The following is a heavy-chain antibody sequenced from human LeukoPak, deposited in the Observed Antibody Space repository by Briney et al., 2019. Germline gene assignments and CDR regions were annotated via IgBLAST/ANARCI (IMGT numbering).Heavy chain of an antibody. J-gene: IGHJ4*02. CDR2: ISGSSSYM. CDR3: ARVRELYRDY. D-gene: IGHD1-26*01. CDR1: GFTFSSYT. Sequence: GGSLRLSCAASGFTFSSYTMNWVRQAPGKGLEWVSSISGSSSYMFYADSVKGRFTISRDHTRNSLYLQMNSLRAEDTAVYYCARVRELYRDYWGQGTLVTVSS. V-gene: IGHV3-21*04.